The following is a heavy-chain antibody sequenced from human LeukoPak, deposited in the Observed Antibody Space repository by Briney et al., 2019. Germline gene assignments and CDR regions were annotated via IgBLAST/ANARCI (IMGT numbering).Heavy chain of an antibody. CDR3: ARVQATVKADY. CDR2: INQDGSAK. V-gene: IGHV3-7*04. CDR1: GFTFSNYW. J-gene: IGHJ4*02. Sequence: GGSLRLSCAVSGFTFSNYWMSWVRQAPGKGLEWVANINQDGSAKYYVVSVKGRFTISRDNAKNSLLLHMDSLRAEDTALYYCARVQATVKADYWGQGTLVTVSS. D-gene: IGHD4-17*01.